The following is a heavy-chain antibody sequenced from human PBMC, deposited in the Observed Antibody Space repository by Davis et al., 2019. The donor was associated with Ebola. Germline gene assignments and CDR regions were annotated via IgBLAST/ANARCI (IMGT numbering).Heavy chain of an antibody. V-gene: IGHV4-61*01. CDR1: GGSVSSGSYY. Sequence: MPGGSLRLSCTVSGGSVSSGSYYWSWIRQPPGKGLEWIGYIYYSGSTNYNPSLKSRVTISVDTSKNQFSLKLSSVTAADTAVYYCARVMTTVTTGWFDPRGQGTLVTVSS. D-gene: IGHD4-11*01. CDR3: ARVMTTVTTGWFDP. CDR2: IYYSGST. J-gene: IGHJ5*02.